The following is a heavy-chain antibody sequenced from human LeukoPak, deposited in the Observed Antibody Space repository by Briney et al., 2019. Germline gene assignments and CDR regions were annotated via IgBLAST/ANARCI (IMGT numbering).Heavy chain of an antibody. CDR3: ARPRRGSSWYDY. V-gene: IGHV1-2*06. CDR2: IYPDSCGT. D-gene: IGHD6-13*01. Sequence: ASVKVSCKASVYTFTGYYMHWVRQAPGQGLEWMGRIYPDSCGTNYAQKFQGRVTMTRDTSISSAYMELSRLRSDDTAVYYCARPRRGSSWYDYWGQGTLVTVSS. CDR1: VYTFTGYY. J-gene: IGHJ4*02.